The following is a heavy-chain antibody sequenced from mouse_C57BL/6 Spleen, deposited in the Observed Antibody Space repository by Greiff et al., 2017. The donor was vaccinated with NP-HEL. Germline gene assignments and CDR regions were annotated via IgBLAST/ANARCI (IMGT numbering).Heavy chain of an antibody. J-gene: IGHJ4*01. CDR2: IDPNSGGT. CDR1: GYTFTSYW. D-gene: IGHD2-5*01. CDR3: ARSRSNYFYAMDY. Sequence: QVQLKQPGAELVKPGASVKLSCKASGYTFTSYWMHWVKQRPGRGLEWIGRIDPNSGGTKYNEKFKSKATLTVDKPSSTAYMQLSSLTSEDSAVYYCARSRSNYFYAMDYWGQGTSVTVSS. V-gene: IGHV1-72*01.